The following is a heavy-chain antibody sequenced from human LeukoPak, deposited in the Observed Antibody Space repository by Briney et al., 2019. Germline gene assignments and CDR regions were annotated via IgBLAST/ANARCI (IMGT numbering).Heavy chain of an antibody. Sequence: SETLSLTCTVSGDSITSRNYLWGWIRQPPGKGLEWIGYIYYSGSTNYNPSLKSRVTISVDTSKNQFSLKLSSVTAADTAVYYCASTVVVAATRSFDPWGQGTLVTVSS. J-gene: IGHJ5*02. V-gene: IGHV4-61*05. CDR2: IYYSGST. CDR3: ASTVVVAATRSFDP. CDR1: GDSITSRNYL. D-gene: IGHD2-15*01.